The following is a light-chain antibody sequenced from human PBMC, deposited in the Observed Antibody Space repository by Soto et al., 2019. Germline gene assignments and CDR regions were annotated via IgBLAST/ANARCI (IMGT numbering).Light chain of an antibody. Sequence: IQMTKSPSTLSASVGDRVTITCRASQNISDRFAWYQQKPGKAPKLLIYHVSSLDSGVPSRFSGSGSGTEFTLTITSLQPDDFATYSCQQYNAYSITFGQGTRLEIK. CDR1: QNISDR. CDR2: HVS. V-gene: IGKV1-5*03. CDR3: QQYNAYSIT. J-gene: IGKJ5*01.